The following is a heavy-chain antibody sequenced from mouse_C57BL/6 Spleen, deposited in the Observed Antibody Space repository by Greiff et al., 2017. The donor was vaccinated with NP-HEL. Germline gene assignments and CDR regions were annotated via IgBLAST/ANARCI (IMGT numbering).Heavy chain of an antibody. CDR2: IDPSDSET. J-gene: IGHJ2*01. D-gene: IGHD2-4*01. Sequence: QVQLQQPGAELVRPGSSVKLSCKASGYTFTSYWMHWVKQRPIQGLEWIGNIDPSDSETHYNQKFKDKATLTVDKSSSTAYMQLSSLTSEDSAVDYCARGGYYDYYFDYWGQGTTLTVSS. V-gene: IGHV1-52*01. CDR1: GYTFTSYW. CDR3: ARGGYYDYYFDY.